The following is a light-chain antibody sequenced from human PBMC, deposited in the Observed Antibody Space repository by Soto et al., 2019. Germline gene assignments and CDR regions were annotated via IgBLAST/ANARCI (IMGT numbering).Light chain of an antibody. CDR3: SSYTSSSTFVV. Sequence: QSVLTQPASVAGSPGQSITISCTGTSSDVGGYNYVSWYQQHPGKAPNLMIYEVSNRPSGVSNRFSGSKSGNTASLTISGLQAEDEADYYCSSYTSSSTFVVFGGGTKVTVL. CDR1: SSDVGGYNY. CDR2: EVS. V-gene: IGLV2-14*01. J-gene: IGLJ2*01.